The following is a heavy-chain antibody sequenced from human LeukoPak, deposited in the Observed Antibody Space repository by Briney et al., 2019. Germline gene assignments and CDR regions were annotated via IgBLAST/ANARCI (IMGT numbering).Heavy chain of an antibody. CDR2: ISSSSSYI. CDR3: AREDNYDILTGYSKSIDY. D-gene: IGHD3-9*01. V-gene: IGHV3-21*01. Sequence: GGSLRLSCAASGFTFSSYSMNWVRQAPGKGLEWVSSISSSSSYIYYADSVKGRFTISRDNAKNSLYLQMNSLRAEDRAVYYCAREDNYDILTGYSKSIDYWGQGTLVTVSS. J-gene: IGHJ4*02. CDR1: GFTFSSYS.